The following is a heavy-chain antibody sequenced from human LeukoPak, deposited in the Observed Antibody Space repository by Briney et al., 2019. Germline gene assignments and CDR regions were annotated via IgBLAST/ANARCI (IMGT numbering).Heavy chain of an antibody. CDR1: GFTFTSSA. CDR2: IVVGSGNT. CDR3: AADRYYYGSGSYYRWYFDL. Sequence: ASVKVSCKASGFTFTSSAVQWVRQARGQRLEWIGWIVVGSGNTNYAQKFEERVTITRDMSTSTAYMELSSLRSEDTAVYYCAADRYYYGSGSYYRWYFDLWGRGTLVTVSS. J-gene: IGHJ2*01. V-gene: IGHV1-58*01. D-gene: IGHD3-10*01.